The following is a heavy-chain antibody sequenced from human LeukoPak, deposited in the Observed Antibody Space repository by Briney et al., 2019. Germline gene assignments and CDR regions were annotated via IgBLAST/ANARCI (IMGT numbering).Heavy chain of an antibody. CDR3: ARRSSGWYREYFQH. CDR1: GGSFSGYY. D-gene: IGHD6-19*01. CDR2: INHSGST. V-gene: IGHV4-34*01. Sequence: NPSETLSLTCAVYGGSFSGYYWSWIRKPPGKGLEWIGEINHSGSTNYNPSLKSRVTISVDTSKNQFSLKLSSVTAADTAVYYCARRSSGWYREYFQHWGQGTLVTVSS. J-gene: IGHJ1*01.